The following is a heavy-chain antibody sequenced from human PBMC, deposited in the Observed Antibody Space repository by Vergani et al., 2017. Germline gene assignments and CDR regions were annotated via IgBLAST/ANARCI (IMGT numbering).Heavy chain of an antibody. CDR3: AKDYDVWSGPALDY. CDR2: ISGSGGST. D-gene: IGHD3-3*01. J-gene: IGHJ4*02. CDR1: GLTFSSYA. V-gene: IGHV3-23*01. Sequence: EVQLLESGGGLVQPGGSLRLSCAASGLTFSSYAMSWVRQAPGKGLEWVSAISGSGGSTYYADSVKGRFTISRDNSKNTLYLQMNSRRAEATAVYYCAKDYDVWSGPALDYWGQGTLVTVSS.